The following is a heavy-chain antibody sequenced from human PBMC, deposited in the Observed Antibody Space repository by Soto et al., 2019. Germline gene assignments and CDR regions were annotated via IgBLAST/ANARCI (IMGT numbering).Heavy chain of an antibody. Sequence: GESLKISCKCSGYSFTSYWIVWVRQMPGKGLEWMGIIYPGDSDTRYSPSFQGQVTISADKSISTAYLQWSSLKASDTAMYYCARWDGSGYDNYYYMDVWGKGTTVTVS. CDR3: ARWDGSGYDNYYYMDV. CDR1: GYSFTSYW. J-gene: IGHJ6*03. V-gene: IGHV5-51*01. CDR2: IYPGDSDT. D-gene: IGHD5-12*01.